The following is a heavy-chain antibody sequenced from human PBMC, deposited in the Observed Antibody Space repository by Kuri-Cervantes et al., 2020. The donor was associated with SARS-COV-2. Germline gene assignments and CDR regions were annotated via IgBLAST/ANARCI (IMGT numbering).Heavy chain of an antibody. J-gene: IGHJ4*02. CDR3: ARGQYSSGWSYDQYFDY. D-gene: IGHD6-19*01. CDR2: INSEGSTN. CDR1: GFTLSNYW. V-gene: IGHV3-74*01. Sequence: GESLKISCAASGFTLSNYWMYWVRQAPGKGLVWVSRINSEGSTNGYADSVKGRFPISRDNDKNTLFLQMNSLRAEDTSVYYCARGQYSSGWSYDQYFDYWGQGTLVTVSS.